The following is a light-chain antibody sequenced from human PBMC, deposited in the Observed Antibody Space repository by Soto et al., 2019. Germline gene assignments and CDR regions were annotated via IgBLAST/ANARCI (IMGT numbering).Light chain of an antibody. Sequence: QSVLTQPPSASGTPGQRVTISCSGSSSNIGSNTLNWYQQLPGTAPKLRIYSNNQRPSGVPDRFSGSKSGTSASLAISGLQSEDEADYYCAAWDDSLNGPHVVFGGGTKLTVL. V-gene: IGLV1-44*01. CDR2: SNN. J-gene: IGLJ2*01. CDR3: AAWDDSLNGPHVV. CDR1: SSNIGSNT.